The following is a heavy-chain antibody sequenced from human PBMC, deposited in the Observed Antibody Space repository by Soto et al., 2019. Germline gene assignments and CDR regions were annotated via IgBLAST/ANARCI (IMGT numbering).Heavy chain of an antibody. V-gene: IGHV3-33*01. CDR2: IWYDGSNK. CDR3: ARVWGDIAARPPGYYYYYGMDV. J-gene: IGHJ6*02. CDR1: GFTFSSYG. Sequence: QVQLVESGGGVVQPGRSLRLSCAASGFTFSSYGMHWVRQAPGKGLEWVAVIWYDGSNKYYADSVKGRFTISRDNSKNTLYLQLNSLRADDTAVYYCARVWGDIAARPPGYYYYYGMDVWGQGTTVTVSS. D-gene: IGHD6-6*01.